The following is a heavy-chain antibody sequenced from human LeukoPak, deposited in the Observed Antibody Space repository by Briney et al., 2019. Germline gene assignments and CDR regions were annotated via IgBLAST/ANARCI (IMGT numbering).Heavy chain of an antibody. V-gene: IGHV4-59*01. Sequence: PSETLSLTCTVSGGSISSYYWSWIRQPPGKGLEWNGYIYYSGSTNYNPSLKSRVTISVDTSKNQFSLKLSSVTAADTAVYYCARGWYRAFDIWGQGTMVTVSS. J-gene: IGHJ3*02. D-gene: IGHD1-1*01. CDR3: ARGWYRAFDI. CDR2: IYYSGST. CDR1: GGSISSYY.